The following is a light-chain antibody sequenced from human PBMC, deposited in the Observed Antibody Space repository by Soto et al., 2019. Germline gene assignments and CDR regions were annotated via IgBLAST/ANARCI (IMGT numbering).Light chain of an antibody. CDR1: TSDIGKFNY. CDR3: LPYGGRNKLV. V-gene: IGLV2-8*01. J-gene: IGLJ2*01. Sequence: QSVLTQPPSASGSPGQSVTISCTGTTSDIGKFNYVSWYQQHPGKVPKLVMFKVSRRPSGVPDRFPGSRFGNTAPLSVSGLQAEDEAYYYCLPYGGRNKLVFGVGTPLSV. CDR2: KVS.